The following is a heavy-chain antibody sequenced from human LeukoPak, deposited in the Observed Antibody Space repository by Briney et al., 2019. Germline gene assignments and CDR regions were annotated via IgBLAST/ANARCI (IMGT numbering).Heavy chain of an antibody. J-gene: IGHJ4*02. Sequence: GGSLRLSCEASGFTFSNYAMSWVRQAPGMGLEWVAAITRSGGDTYYADSVKGRFTIFRDNSKNTLSLQMNSLRAEDKAVYYCAKADYGDFAFDHWGQGTLVTVSS. CDR3: AKADYGDFAFDH. V-gene: IGHV3-23*01. CDR2: ITRSGGDT. CDR1: GFTFSNYA. D-gene: IGHD4-17*01.